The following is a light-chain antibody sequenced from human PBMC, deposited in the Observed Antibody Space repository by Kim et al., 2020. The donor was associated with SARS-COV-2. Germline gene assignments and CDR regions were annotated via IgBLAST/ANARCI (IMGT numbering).Light chain of an antibody. V-gene: IGLV3-1*01. J-gene: IGLJ2*01. CDR2: QDS. CDR3: QAWDSSTGGV. Sequence: SYELTQPPSVSVSPGQTASITCSGVKLGDKYACWYQQKPGQSPVLVIYQDSKRPSGIPERFSGSNSGNTATLTISGTQAMDEADYYCQAWDSSTGGVFGG. CDR1: KLGDKY.